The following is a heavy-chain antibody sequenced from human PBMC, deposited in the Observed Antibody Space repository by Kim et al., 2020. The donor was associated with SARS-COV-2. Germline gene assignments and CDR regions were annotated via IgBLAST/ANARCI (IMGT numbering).Heavy chain of an antibody. CDR2: INHSGST. V-gene: IGHV4-34*01. Sequence: SETLSLTCAVYGGSFSGYYWSWIRQPPGKGLEWIGEINHSGSTNYNPSLKSRVTISVDTSKNQFSLKLSSVTAADTAVYYCARGRGGTTVVTLGLGYYYYYGMDVWGQGTRVTVYS. CDR3: ARGRGGTTVVTLGLGYYYYYGMDV. D-gene: IGHD4-17*01. CDR1: GGSFSGYY. J-gene: IGHJ6*02.